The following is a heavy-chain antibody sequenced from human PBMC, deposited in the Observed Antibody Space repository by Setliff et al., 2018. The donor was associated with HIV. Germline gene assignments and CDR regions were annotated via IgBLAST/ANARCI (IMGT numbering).Heavy chain of an antibody. Sequence: SETLSLTCTVSGGSISSDDYYWNWIRQPPGKGLEWIGYITYSGSAYYNPSLESRVTISIDTSNNQISLRLSSVTAADTAMYYCARVYDSSGYYYDRIFDYWGQGTLVTVSS. CDR1: GGSISSDDYY. D-gene: IGHD3-22*01. J-gene: IGHJ4*02. CDR2: ITYSGSA. V-gene: IGHV4-30-4*08. CDR3: ARVYDSSGYYYDRIFDY.